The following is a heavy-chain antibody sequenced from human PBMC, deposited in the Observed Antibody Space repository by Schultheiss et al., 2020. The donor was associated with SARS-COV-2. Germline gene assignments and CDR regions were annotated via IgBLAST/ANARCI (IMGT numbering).Heavy chain of an antibody. V-gene: IGHV1-8*01. CDR3: ARGLKQWTHNGYGYYYGMDV. D-gene: IGHD6-19*01. J-gene: IGHJ6*02. CDR2: MNPNSGNT. Sequence: ASVKVSCKASGYTFTSYDINWVRQATGQGLEWMGWMNPNSGNTGYAQKFQGRVTMTRNTSISTAYMELNSLSPEETAVYYCARGLKQWTHNGYGYYYGMDVWGQGTTVTVSS. CDR1: GYTFTSYD.